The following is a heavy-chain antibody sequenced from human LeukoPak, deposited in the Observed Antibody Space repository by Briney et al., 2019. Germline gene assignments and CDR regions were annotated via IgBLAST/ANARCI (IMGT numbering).Heavy chain of an antibody. CDR3: ARSSIIAAAGPYYFDY. D-gene: IGHD6-13*01. Sequence: SVKVSCKVSGYTLTELSMHWVRQAPGQGLEWMGGIIPIFGTANYAQKFQGRVTITADKSTSTAYMELSSLRSEDTAVYYCARSSIIAAAGPYYFDYWGQGTLVTVSS. CDR2: IIPIFGTA. V-gene: IGHV1-69*06. CDR1: GYTLTELS. J-gene: IGHJ4*02.